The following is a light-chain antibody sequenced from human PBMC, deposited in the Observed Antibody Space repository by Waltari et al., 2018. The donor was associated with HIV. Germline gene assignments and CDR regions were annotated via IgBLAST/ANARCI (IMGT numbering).Light chain of an antibody. J-gene: IGKJ4*01. CDR1: QGISSS. CDR2: DAS. V-gene: IGKV1-9*01. CDR3: QQLKSYPHT. Sequence: DIQLTQSPSFLSASVGDGLTITCRASQGISSSLAWYQQKPGKAPNLLIFDASTLQVGVPSRFSGSGSGTEFTLTVDSLQPEDFATYYYQQLKSYPHTFGGGTRVEI.